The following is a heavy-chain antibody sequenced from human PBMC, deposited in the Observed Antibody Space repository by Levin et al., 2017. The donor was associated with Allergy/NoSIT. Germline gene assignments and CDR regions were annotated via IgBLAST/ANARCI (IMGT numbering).Heavy chain of an antibody. CDR1: GYTFPNYW. Sequence: GESLKISCKGSGYTFPNYWIGWVRQMPGKGLEWMGIIFPSDSDTSYSPSFQGQVTISVDKSINTAYLQWSSLKASDHAVYYCARQGQGYSYGGYWGQGTLVTVTS. V-gene: IGHV5-51*01. D-gene: IGHD5-18*01. J-gene: IGHJ4*02. CDR3: ARQGQGYSYGGY. CDR2: IFPSDSDT.